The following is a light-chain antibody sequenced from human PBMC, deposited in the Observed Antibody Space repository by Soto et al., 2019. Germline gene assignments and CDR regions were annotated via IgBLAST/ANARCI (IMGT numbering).Light chain of an antibody. Sequence: DIQMTQSPPSLSASVGDRVTISCRASQNIDIFLNWYHQKPGRAPNLLIYGASTLQNGVPSRFSGSGSGTDFTLTISSLQPEDFATYYCQQYNSYVFGPGTKVDIK. CDR2: GAS. J-gene: IGKJ3*01. CDR3: QQYNSYV. V-gene: IGKV1-39*01. CDR1: QNIDIF.